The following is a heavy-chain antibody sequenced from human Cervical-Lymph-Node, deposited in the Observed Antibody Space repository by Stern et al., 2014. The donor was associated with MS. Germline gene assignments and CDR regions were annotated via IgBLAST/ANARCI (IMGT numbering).Heavy chain of an antibody. V-gene: IGHV3-21*01. CDR3: ARSGGDPDV. Sequence: EVQLVESGGGLVKPGESRRLSCEASGFRFSAYSMNWVRQAPGKGLEWVSSIGIVVDFKYYADSVKGRFTSSRDNAKNSLYLQMNGLRDEDTAVYYCARSGGDPDVWGQGTTVTVSS. CDR1: GFRFSAYS. J-gene: IGHJ6*02. D-gene: IGHD2-21*02. CDR2: IGIVVDFK.